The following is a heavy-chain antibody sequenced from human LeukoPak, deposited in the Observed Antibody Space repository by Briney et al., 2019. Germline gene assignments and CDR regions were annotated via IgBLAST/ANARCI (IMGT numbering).Heavy chain of an antibody. CDR1: GGSISSYY. CDR2: IYYSGST. V-gene: IGHV4-59*01. D-gene: IGHD3-3*01. CDR3: ARDTGDFWSGYSNWFDP. J-gene: IGHJ5*02. Sequence: SETLSLTCTVSGGSISSYYWSWIRQPPGKGLEWTGYIYYSGSTNYNPSLKSRVTISVDTSKNQFSLKLSSVTAADTAVYYCARDTGDFWSGYSNWFDPWGQGTLVTVSS.